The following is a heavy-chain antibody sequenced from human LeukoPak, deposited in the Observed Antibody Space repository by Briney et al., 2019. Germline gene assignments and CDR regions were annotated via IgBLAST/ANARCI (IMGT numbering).Heavy chain of an antibody. J-gene: IGHJ4*02. CDR1: GYTFTSYY. V-gene: IGHV1-46*01. D-gene: IGHD3-3*01. CDR3: ARPGGAFGVVMEGVRY. Sequence: GASVKVSCKASGYTFTSYYMHWVRQAPGQGVEWMGIINPSGGSTSYAQKFQGRVTMTRDTSTSTVYMELSSLRSEDTAVYYCARPGGAFGVVMEGVRYWGQGTLVTVSS. CDR2: INPSGGST.